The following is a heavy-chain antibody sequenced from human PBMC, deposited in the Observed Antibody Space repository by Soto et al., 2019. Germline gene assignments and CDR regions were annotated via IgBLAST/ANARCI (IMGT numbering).Heavy chain of an antibody. CDR1: GYTFTSYG. D-gene: IGHD6-19*01. CDR2: ISAYNGNT. Sequence: HVQLVQSGAEVKKPGASVKVSCKASGYTFTSYGISWVRQAPGQGLEWMGWISAYNGNTNYAQKLQGRVTMTTDTSTSTAYMELRSLRSDDTAVYYCARDRRRSSGWYGGAEYFQHWGQGTLVTVSS. J-gene: IGHJ1*01. V-gene: IGHV1-18*01. CDR3: ARDRRRSSGWYGGAEYFQH.